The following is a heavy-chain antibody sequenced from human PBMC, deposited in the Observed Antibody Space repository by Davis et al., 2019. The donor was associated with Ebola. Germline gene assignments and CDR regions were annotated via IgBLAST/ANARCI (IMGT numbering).Heavy chain of an antibody. CDR2: MYYSGTT. CDR3: ATTPRYSNYGGYFDN. CDR1: GGSISSGGYY. V-gene: IGHV4-61*08. Sequence: SETLSLTCTVSGGSISSGGYYWSWIRQPPGRGLEWIGNMYYSGTTNRNPSLMSRVTISGDMSRNQFSLTLNSVTAADTAMYYCATTPRYSNYGGYFDNWGQGNLVTVSS. J-gene: IGHJ4*02. D-gene: IGHD4-11*01.